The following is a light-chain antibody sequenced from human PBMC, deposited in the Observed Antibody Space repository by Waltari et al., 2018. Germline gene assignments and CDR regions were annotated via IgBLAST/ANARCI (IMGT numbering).Light chain of an antibody. Sequence: SYELTQPPSVSVSPGQTASITCSGDTLENNYACWYQQKPGQSPVLVMFQDTKRPSGIPERFSGSKSGNTATLTISGTQATDEADFYCQTWDNSVVDFGGGTKLTVL. CDR1: TLENNY. CDR2: QDT. V-gene: IGLV3-1*01. CDR3: QTWDNSVVD. J-gene: IGLJ2*01.